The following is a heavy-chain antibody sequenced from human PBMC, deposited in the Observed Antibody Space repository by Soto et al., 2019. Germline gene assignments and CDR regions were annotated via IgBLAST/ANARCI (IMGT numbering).Heavy chain of an antibody. CDR1: GGSTSSYY. CDR3: ARARLSRSWWFDP. J-gene: IGHJ5*02. D-gene: IGHD3-10*01. CDR2: IYYSGST. V-gene: IGHV4-59*01. Sequence: SETLSLTCTVSGGSTSSYYWSWIRQPPGKGLEWIGYIYYSGSTNYNPSLKSRVTISVDTSKNQFSLKLSSVTAADTAVYYCARARLSRSWWFDPWGQGTLVTVS.